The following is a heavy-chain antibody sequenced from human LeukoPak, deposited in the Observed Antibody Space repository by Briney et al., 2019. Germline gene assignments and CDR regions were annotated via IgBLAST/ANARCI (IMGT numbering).Heavy chain of an antibody. J-gene: IGHJ4*02. CDR2: ISAYNGNT. V-gene: IGHV1-18*01. D-gene: IGHD3-22*01. Sequence: ASVKVSCKASGYTFTSYGISWVRQAPGQGLEWMGWISAYNGNTNYAQKLQGRVTMTTDTSTSTAYMELRSLRSDDTAVYYCARDRRYYDSSGVFDYWGQGTLVTVSS. CDR1: GYTFTSYG. CDR3: ARDRRYYDSSGVFDY.